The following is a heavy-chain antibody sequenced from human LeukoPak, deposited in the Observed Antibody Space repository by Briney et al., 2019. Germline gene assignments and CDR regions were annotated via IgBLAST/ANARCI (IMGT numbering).Heavy chain of an antibody. CDR3: TRERKSGIAAFDY. J-gene: IGHJ4*02. V-gene: IGHV3-33*01. CDR2: IWYDGINK. D-gene: IGHD6-13*01. CDR1: GFTFSSYG. Sequence: GGSLILSCAASGFTFSSYGMHWVRQAPGKGLEWVAVIWYDGINKFHADSVKGRFTISRDNSKNTVYLQMNSLRAEDTAVYYCTRERKSGIAAFDYWGQGTLVAVSS.